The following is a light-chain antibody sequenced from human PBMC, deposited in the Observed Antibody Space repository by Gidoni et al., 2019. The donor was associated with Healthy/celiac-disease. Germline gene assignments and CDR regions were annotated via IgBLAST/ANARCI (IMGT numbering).Light chain of an antibody. CDR3: QAWDSSTDVV. CDR2: QDS. V-gene: IGLV3-1*01. J-gene: IGLJ2*01. Sequence: YELTPPPSVSVSPGQTASITCSGDKLGDKYACWYQQKPGPSPVLVIYQDSKRPSGIPERFAGSNSGNTATLTISGTQAMDEADYYCQAWDSSTDVVFGGGTKLTVL. CDR1: KLGDKY.